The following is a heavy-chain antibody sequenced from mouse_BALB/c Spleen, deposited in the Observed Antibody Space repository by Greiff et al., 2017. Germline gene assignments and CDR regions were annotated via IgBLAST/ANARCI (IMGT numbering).Heavy chain of an antibody. CDR2: ISYSGST. D-gene: IGHD2-14*01. CDR1: GYSITSDYA. Sequence: EVKLQESGPGLVKPSQSLSLTCTVTGYSITSDYAWNWIRQFPGNKLEWMGYISYSGSTSYNPSLKSRISITRDTSKNQFFLQLNSVTTEDTATYYCARSERYEAMDYWGQGTSVTVSS. V-gene: IGHV3-2*02. CDR3: ARSERYEAMDY. J-gene: IGHJ4*01.